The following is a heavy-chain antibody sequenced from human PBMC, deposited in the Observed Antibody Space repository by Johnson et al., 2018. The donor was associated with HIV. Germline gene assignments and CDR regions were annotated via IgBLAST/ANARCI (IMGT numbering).Heavy chain of an antibody. D-gene: IGHD6-6*01. CDR3: ANFGSSSSRSAFDI. J-gene: IGHJ3*02. Sequence: QVQLVESGGGVVQPGRSLRLSCAASGFTFSSYGMHWVRQAPGKGPEWVAVISYDGSNKYYADSVKGRFTISRDNSKNTLYLQMNSLRAEDTAVYYCANFGSSSSRSAFDIWGQGTMVTVSS. CDR1: GFTFSSYG. CDR2: ISYDGSNK. V-gene: IGHV3-30*18.